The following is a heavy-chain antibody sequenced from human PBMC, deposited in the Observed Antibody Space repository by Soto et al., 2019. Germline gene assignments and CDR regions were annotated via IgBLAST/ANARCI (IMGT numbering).Heavy chain of an antibody. CDR3: ARARITIFGVVIDTRRTQHAFDI. J-gene: IGHJ3*02. Sequence: SETLSLTCAVYGGSFSGYYWSWIRQPPGKGLEWIGEINHSGSTNYNPSLKSRITISVDTSKNQFSLKLSSVTAADTAVYYCARARITIFGVVIDTRRTQHAFDIWGQGTMVTVSS. CDR1: GGSFSGYY. V-gene: IGHV4-34*01. CDR2: INHSGST. D-gene: IGHD3-3*01.